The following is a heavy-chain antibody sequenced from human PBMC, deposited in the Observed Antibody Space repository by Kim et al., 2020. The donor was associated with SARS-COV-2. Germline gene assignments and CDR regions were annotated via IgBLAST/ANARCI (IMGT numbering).Heavy chain of an antibody. V-gene: IGHV4-4*06. CDR3: ARDRATRPEGASWFDP. D-gene: IGHD4-17*01. J-gene: IGHJ5*02. Sequence: PKSRLTMSVDTSKNQFYLKLNSVTSADTAVYYCARDRATRPEGASWFDPWGQGTLVTVSS.